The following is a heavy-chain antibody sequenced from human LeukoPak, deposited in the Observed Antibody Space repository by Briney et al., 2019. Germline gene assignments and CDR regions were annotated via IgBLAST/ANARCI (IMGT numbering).Heavy chain of an antibody. D-gene: IGHD3-9*01. CDR2: INSNSGGT. CDR3: ARELDDILTGYYYFDY. V-gene: IGHV1-2*02. Sequence: GASVKVSCKASGYTFTGYYLHWVRQAPGQGLEWMGWINSNSGGTNYAQKFQGRVTMTRDTSISTAYMELSRLRSDDTAVYYCARELDDILTGYYYFDYWGQGTLVTVSS. J-gene: IGHJ4*02. CDR1: GYTFTGYY.